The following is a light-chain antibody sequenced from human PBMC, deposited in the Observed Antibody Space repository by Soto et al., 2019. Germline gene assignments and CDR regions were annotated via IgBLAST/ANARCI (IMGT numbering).Light chain of an antibody. J-gene: IGKJ2*01. Sequence: DIQMTQFPPTLSASIGDRVTITCQASQTISSSLAWYQQKPGKAPKLLIYKASTLETGVPSRFSGSGSGTEFTLTISSLQPDDFATYYCQQYARYSPYTFGQGTRLEIK. CDR1: QTISSS. CDR3: QQYARYSPYT. CDR2: KAS. V-gene: IGKV1-5*03.